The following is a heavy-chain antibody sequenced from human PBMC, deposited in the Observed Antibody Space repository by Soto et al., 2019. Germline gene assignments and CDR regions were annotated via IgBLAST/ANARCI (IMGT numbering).Heavy chain of an antibody. CDR3: VRERVAGTYYFDY. V-gene: IGHV3-33*01. CDR1: GFTFSSYG. D-gene: IGHD6-19*01. CDR2: IWYDGSNK. Sequence: QVQLVESGGGVVQPGRSLRLSCAASGFTFSSYGMHWVRQAPGKGLEWVAVIWYDGSNKYYADSVKGRFTISRDNSKNTLYLQMNSLRAEDTAVYYCVRERVAGTYYFDYWGQGTLVTVSS. J-gene: IGHJ4*02.